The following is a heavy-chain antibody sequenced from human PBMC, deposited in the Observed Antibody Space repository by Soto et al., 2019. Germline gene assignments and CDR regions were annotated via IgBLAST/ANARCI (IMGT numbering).Heavy chain of an antibody. Sequence: QVVLQESGPGLVKPSETLSLTCSVPGRSITSYYWSWVRQPPGKGLEWIGYIYDNGITSQNPSLKSRVTMSADTSQNQFSLKLTSVTGPDTAVYYCARTYDSNGYANEFDSWGQGILVTVTS. CDR3: ARTYDSNGYANEFDS. D-gene: IGHD3-22*01. V-gene: IGHV4-59*12. J-gene: IGHJ4*02. CDR1: GRSITSYY. CDR2: IYDNGIT.